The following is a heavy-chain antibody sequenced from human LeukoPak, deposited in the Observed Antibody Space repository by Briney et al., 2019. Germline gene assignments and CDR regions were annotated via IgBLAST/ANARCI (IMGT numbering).Heavy chain of an antibody. J-gene: IGHJ6*02. CDR3: AKDISGYSGGYYYYRMDV. CDR2: ISGDASSS. V-gene: IGHV3-43*02. Sequence: PGGSLRLSCAASGFTFGDFAMHWVRQAPGKGLEWVSLISGDASSSRYVDPVKGRFTISTDNSKDSLYLQMNSLRTEDTALYYCAKDISGYSGGYYYYRMDVWGQGTTVTVFS. D-gene: IGHD5-12*01. CDR1: GFTFGDFA.